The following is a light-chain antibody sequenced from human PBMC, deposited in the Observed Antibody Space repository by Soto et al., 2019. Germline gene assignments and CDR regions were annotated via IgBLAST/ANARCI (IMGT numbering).Light chain of an antibody. CDR2: AVS. CDR3: SSYTSDSSYV. J-gene: IGLJ1*01. Sequence: HSVLTQPASVSGSPGQSITISCTGTSSDVGLYDYVSWYRQHPGKAPQLMIYAVSNRPSGVSNRFSASKSGNTASLFISGLQAEDEADYYCSSYTSDSSYVFGSGTKVTVL. CDR1: SSDVGLYDY. V-gene: IGLV2-14*03.